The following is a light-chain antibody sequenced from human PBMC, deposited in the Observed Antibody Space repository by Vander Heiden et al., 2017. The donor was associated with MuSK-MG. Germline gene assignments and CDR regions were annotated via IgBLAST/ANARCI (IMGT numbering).Light chain of an antibody. J-gene: IGLJ2*01. CDR2: EGS. Sequence: QSALTQPASVSGSPGQSITISCTGTSSDVGGYNYVSWYQQHPGKAPKLMIYEGSNRPSGVSNRFSGSNSGNTDSLTIYGLQAEDEAEYYCSSSKSSSTLRFVFGGGTKMTVL. V-gene: IGLV2-14*01. CDR3: SSSKSSSTLRFV. CDR1: SSDVGGYNY.